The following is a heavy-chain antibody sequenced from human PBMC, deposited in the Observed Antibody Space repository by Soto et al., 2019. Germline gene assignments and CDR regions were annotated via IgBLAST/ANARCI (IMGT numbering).Heavy chain of an antibody. D-gene: IGHD2-2*01. J-gene: IGHJ6*02. V-gene: IGHV3-43*01. CDR1: GFTFDDYT. CDR2: ISWDGGST. Sequence: PGGSLRLSCAASGFTFDDYTMHWVRQAPGKGLEWVSLISWDGGSTYYADSVKGRFTISRDNSKNSLYLQMNSLRTEDTALYYRAKDIRCSSTSCPKSPRDYYYYGMDVWGQGTTVTV. CDR3: AKDIRCSSTSCPKSPRDYYYYGMDV.